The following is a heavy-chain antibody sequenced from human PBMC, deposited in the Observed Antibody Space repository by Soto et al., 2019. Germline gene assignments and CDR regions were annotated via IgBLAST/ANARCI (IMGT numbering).Heavy chain of an antibody. CDR3: ARDQGYDYAPADY. CDR2: ISPYNGNT. CDR1: GYTFSNYG. Sequence: ASVKVSCKASGYTFSNYGINWVRQSPGQGLEWMGWISPYNGNTNYAQKLQGRVTLTADTSTSTAYMELRSLRSDDTAVYYCARDQGYDYAPADYWGQGTLVTVSS. D-gene: IGHD5-12*01. J-gene: IGHJ4*02. V-gene: IGHV1-18*01.